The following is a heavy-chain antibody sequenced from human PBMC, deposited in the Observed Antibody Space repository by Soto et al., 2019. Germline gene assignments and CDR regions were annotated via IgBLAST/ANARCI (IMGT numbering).Heavy chain of an antibody. CDR2: IYHSGST. J-gene: IGHJ4*02. Sequence: SETLSLTCAVSGGSISSINCWSWVRQPPGKGLEWIGEIYHSGSTNYNPSLKSRVTISVDKSKNQFSLKLNSVTAADTAVYYCARVLGDTGDYFDYWGQGTLVTVS. CDR1: GGSISSINC. CDR3: ARVLGDTGDYFDY. V-gene: IGHV4-4*02. D-gene: IGHD2-8*02.